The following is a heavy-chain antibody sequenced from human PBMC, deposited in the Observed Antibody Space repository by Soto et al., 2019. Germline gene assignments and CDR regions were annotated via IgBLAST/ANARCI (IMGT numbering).Heavy chain of an antibody. V-gene: IGHV3-30-3*01. CDR2: ISYDGSNK. CDR3: ARETYSSGWTPTFDY. D-gene: IGHD6-19*01. Sequence: PVGSLRLSCSASGFTFSSYAMHWVRQAPGKGLEWVAVISYDGSNKYYADSVKGRFTISRDNSKNTLYLQMNSLRAEDTAVYYCARETYSSGWTPTFDYWGQGTLVTVSS. J-gene: IGHJ4*02. CDR1: GFTFSSYA.